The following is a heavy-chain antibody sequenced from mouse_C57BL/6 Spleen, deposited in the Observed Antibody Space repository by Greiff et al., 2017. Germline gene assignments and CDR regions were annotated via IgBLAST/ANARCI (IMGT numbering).Heavy chain of an antibody. CDR1: GYAFSSSW. CDR3: ARDYGSYFGY. CDR2: IYPGDGDT. D-gene: IGHD1-1*01. J-gene: IGHJ2*01. V-gene: IGHV1-82*01. Sequence: QVQLQQSGPELVKPGASVKISCKASGYAFSSSWMNWVKQRPGKGLEWIGRIYPGDGDTNYNGKFKGKATLTADKSSSTAYMQLSSLTSEDSAVXFCARDYGSYFGYWGQSTTLTGSS.